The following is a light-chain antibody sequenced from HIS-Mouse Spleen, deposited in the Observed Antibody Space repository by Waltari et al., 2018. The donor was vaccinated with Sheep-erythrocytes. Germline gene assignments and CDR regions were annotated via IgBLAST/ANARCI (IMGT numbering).Light chain of an antibody. Sequence: TQPASVSGSPGPSITISCRSSQSLLHSNGYNYLDWYLQKPGQSPQLLIYLGSNRASGVPDRFSGSGSGTDFTLRISRVEAEDVGVYYCMQALQTPWTFGQGTKVEFK. J-gene: IGKJ1*01. CDR1: QSLLHSNGYNY. CDR2: LGS. CDR3: MQALQTPWT. V-gene: IGKV2-28*01.